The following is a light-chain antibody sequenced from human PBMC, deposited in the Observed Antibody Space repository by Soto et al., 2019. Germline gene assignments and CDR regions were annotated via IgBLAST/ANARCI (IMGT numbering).Light chain of an antibody. CDR1: RDTSNY. V-gene: IGKV1-27*01. J-gene: IGKJ3*01. CDR2: AAS. Sequence: DSQMTQSPSSLSAAVGDRVTITCRASRDTSNYLAGYQQKPGQVPKVLIYAASTLQSGVPSRFSGSGSGTDFTLTISSLQPEDVATYYCQKYNSASETFGPGTKVEIK. CDR3: QKYNSASET.